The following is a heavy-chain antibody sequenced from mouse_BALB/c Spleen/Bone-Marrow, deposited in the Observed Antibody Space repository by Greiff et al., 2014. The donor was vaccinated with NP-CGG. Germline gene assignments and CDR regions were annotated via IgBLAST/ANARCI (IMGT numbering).Heavy chain of an antibody. CDR1: GFNIKDTY. Sequence: EVKLMESGAALVKPGASVKLSCTASGFNIKDTYMHWVKQRPEQGLEWIGRIDPANGNTKYDPKFQGKAIITADTSSNTAYLQLSSLTSEDTAVYYCANYYYGSHFDYWGQGTTLTVSS. J-gene: IGHJ2*01. D-gene: IGHD1-1*01. V-gene: IGHV14-3*02. CDR3: ANYYYGSHFDY. CDR2: IDPANGNT.